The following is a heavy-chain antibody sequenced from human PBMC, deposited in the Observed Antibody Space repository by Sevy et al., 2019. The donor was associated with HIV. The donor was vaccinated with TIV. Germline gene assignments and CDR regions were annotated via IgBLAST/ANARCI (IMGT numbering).Heavy chain of an antibody. CDR3: ARRRCSSTSCRLLWSSDAFDI. CDR1: GYSFTSYW. D-gene: IGHD2-2*01. CDR2: IYPGDSDT. V-gene: IGHV5-51*01. Sequence: GESLKSSCKGSGYSFTSYWIGWVRQMPGKGLEWMGIIYPGDSDTRYSPSFQGQVTISADKSISTAYLQWSSLKASDTAMHYCARRRCSSTSCRLLWSSDAFDIWGQGTMVTVSS. J-gene: IGHJ3*02.